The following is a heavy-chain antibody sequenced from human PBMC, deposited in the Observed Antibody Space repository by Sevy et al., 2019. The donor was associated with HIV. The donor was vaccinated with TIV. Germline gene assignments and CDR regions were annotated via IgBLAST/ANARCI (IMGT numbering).Heavy chain of an antibody. J-gene: IGHJ6*02. CDR1: GGTFSSYA. CDR3: ARVKGYYDSSGYAHVSYGMDV. V-gene: IGHV1-69*13. CDR2: IIPIFGTA. Sequence: ASVKVSCKASGGTFSSYAISWVRQAPGQGLEWMGGIIPIFGTANYAQKFQGRVTITADESTSTAYMELSSLRSEDTAGYYCARVKGYYDSSGYAHVSYGMDVWGQGTTVTVSS. D-gene: IGHD3-22*01.